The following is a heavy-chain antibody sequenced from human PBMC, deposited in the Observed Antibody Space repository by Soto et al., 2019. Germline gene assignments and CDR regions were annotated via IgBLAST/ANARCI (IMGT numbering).Heavy chain of an antibody. Sequence: HVQLVQSGAEVKKPGSSVKVSCKASGGTFSSYIISWVRQAPGQGLEWMGRIIPILGIANYAQKFQGRVTITADKSTSTAYMDLSSLRSEDTAVYYCARFPQTAIVGAAYFDYWGQGTLVTVSS. CDR1: GGTFSSYI. CDR2: IIPILGIA. CDR3: ARFPQTAIVGAAYFDY. D-gene: IGHD1-26*01. J-gene: IGHJ4*02. V-gene: IGHV1-69*02.